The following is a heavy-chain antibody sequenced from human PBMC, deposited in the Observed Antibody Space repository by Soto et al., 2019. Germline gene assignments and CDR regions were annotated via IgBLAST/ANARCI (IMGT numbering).Heavy chain of an antibody. CDR3: ARDQSSGSYSYYYGMDV. J-gene: IGHJ6*02. Sequence: SETLSLTCTVSGGSISSGGYYWSWIRQHPGKGLEWIGYIYYSGSTYYNPSLKSRVTISVDTSKDQFSLKLSSVTAADTAVYYCARDQSSGSYSYYYGMDVWGQGTTVTVSS. CDR1: GGSISSGGYY. D-gene: IGHD3-10*01. CDR2: IYYSGST. V-gene: IGHV4-31*03.